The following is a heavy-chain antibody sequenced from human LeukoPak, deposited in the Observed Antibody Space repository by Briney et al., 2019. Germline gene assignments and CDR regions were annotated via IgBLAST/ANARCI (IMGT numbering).Heavy chain of an antibody. J-gene: IGHJ4*02. Sequence: PSETLSLTCTVSGGSISSSSYYWGWIRQPPGKGLEWIGSIYYSGSTYYNPSLKSRVTISVDTSKNQFSLKLSSVTAADTAVYYCARPYYGSESPLDYWGQGTLVTVSS. CDR1: GGSISSSSYY. CDR3: ARPYYGSESPLDY. CDR2: IYYSGST. D-gene: IGHD3-10*01. V-gene: IGHV4-39*01.